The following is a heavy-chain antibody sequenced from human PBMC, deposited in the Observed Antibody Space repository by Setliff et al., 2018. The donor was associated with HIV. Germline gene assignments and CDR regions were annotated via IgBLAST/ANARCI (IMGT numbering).Heavy chain of an antibody. CDR1: GFTFTSYY. J-gene: IGHJ5*02. CDR2: ISGSGLQT. D-gene: IGHD1-1*01. CDR3: ARESNYLATRPISFDP. V-gene: IGHV3-21*01. Sequence: GGSLRLSCAAAGFTFTSYYINWVRQAPGKGLEWVSSISGSGLQTLYADSIKGRFTISRDNVKKVVYLQINSLRVEDTAIYYCARESNYLATRPISFDPWGQGTLVTVSS.